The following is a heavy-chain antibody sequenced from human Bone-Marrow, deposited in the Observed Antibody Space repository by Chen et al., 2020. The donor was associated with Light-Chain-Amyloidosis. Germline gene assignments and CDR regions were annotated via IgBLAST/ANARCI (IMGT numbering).Heavy chain of an antibody. V-gene: IGHV4-34*01. CDR2: INHSGST. D-gene: IGHD3-3*01. CDR3: ARVNPNYDFWSGYYWHFDY. CDR1: GGSXSGYY. J-gene: IGHJ4*02. Sequence: LTCAVYGGSXSGYYWSWIGQPPGKGLEWIGEINHSGSTNYNPSLKSRVTISVDTSKNQFSLKLSSVTAADTAVYYCARVNPNYDFWSGYYWHFDYWGQGTLVTVSS.